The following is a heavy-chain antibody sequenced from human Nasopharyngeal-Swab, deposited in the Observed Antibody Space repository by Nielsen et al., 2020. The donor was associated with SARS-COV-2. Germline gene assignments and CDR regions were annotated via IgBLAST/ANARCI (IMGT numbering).Heavy chain of an antibody. V-gene: IGHV3-21*01. Sequence: REAPGKGLEWVSSISSSSSYIYYADSVKGRFTISRDNAKNSLYLQMNSLRAEDTAVYYCARGGGSYPYWGQGTLVTVSS. J-gene: IGHJ4*02. D-gene: IGHD1-26*01. CDR3: ARGGGSYPY. CDR2: ISSSSSYI.